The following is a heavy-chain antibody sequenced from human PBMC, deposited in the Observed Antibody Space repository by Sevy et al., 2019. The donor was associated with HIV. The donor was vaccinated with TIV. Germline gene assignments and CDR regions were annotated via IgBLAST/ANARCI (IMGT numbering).Heavy chain of an antibody. D-gene: IGHD5-18*01. CDR1: GLTFSNYA. Sequence: GGSLRLSCAASGLTFSNYAMSWVRQAPGKGLEWVSAISGSGGSTYYADSVKGRFTITRDNAKNTLYVQMNSLRADDTALYYCAKQRHLWLLDWYFDLWGRGTLVTVSS. J-gene: IGHJ2*01. CDR2: ISGSGGST. V-gene: IGHV3-23*01. CDR3: AKQRHLWLLDWYFDL.